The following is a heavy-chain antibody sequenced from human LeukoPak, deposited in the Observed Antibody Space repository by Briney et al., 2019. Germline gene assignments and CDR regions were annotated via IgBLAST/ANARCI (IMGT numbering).Heavy chain of an antibody. Sequence: SETMSLTCTVSGGPISSYYWSWIRQPPGKGLEWIGYIYYSGSTNYNPSLKSRVTISVDTSKNQFSLKLSSVTAADTAVYYCARDVATTFDYWGQGTLVTVSS. D-gene: IGHD5-12*01. CDR1: GGPISSYY. J-gene: IGHJ4*02. CDR2: IYYSGST. CDR3: ARDVATTFDY. V-gene: IGHV4-59*01.